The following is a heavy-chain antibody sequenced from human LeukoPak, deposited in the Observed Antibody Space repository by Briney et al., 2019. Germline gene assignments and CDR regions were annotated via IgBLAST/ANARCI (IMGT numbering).Heavy chain of an antibody. Sequence: PGGSLRLSCAASGFTFSTYAMGWVRQAPGKGLEWVSTIGATTGNTYYADSVKGRFTISRDNSKNTMWLQMNSLRAEDTAIYYCANRGRYYFDYWGQGALVAVPS. CDR1: GFTFSTYA. J-gene: IGHJ4*02. CDR3: ANRGRYYFDY. CDR2: IGATTGNT. V-gene: IGHV3-23*01. D-gene: IGHD3-10*01.